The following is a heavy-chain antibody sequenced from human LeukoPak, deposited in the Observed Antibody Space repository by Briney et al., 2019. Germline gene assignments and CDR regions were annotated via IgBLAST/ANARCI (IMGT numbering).Heavy chain of an antibody. CDR2: IYHSGST. Sequence: SETLSLTCAVSGGSISSSNWWSWVRQPPGKGLEWIGEIYHSGSTNYNPSLKSRVTISVDKSKNQFSLKLGSVTAADTAVYYCASRGIAAAGTVDWFDPWGQGTLVTVSS. CDR3: ASRGIAAAGTVDWFDP. D-gene: IGHD6-13*01. CDR1: GGSISSSNW. J-gene: IGHJ5*02. V-gene: IGHV4-4*02.